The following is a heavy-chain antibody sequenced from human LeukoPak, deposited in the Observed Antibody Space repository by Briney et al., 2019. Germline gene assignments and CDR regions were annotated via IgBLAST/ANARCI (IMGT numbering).Heavy chain of an antibody. CDR2: INPSIGST. CDR3: ARDSGHYYRGLDV. J-gene: IGHJ6*02. V-gene: IGHV1-46*01. CDR1: GYTFTNYF. Sequence: ASVKVSCTASGYTFTNYFMHWVRQAPGQGLEWMGIINPSIGSTTYAEKLQGRVTMTRDTSTSTVYMELSSLRSEDTAVYYCARDSGHYYRGLDVWGQGTTVTVSS.